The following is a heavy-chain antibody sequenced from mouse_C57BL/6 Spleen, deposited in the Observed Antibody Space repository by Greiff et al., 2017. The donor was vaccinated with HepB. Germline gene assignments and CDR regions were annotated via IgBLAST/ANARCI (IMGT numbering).Heavy chain of an antibody. D-gene: IGHD1-1*01. CDR3: AHHYYGSSYGYFDV. J-gene: IGHJ1*03. V-gene: IGHV1-22*01. CDR1: GYTFTDYN. Sequence: EVQLQQSGPELVKPGASVKMSCKASGYTFTDYNMHWVKQSHGKSLEWIGYINPNNGGTSYNQKFKGKATLTVNKSSSTAYMELRSLTSEDSAVYYCAHHYYGSSYGYFDVWGTGTTVTVSS. CDR2: INPNNGGT.